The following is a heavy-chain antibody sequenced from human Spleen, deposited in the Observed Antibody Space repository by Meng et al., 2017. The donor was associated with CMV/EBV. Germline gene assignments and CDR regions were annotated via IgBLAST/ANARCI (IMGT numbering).Heavy chain of an antibody. Sequence: SQTLSLTCAVYGGSFSGYYWSWIRQPPGKGLEWIGEINHSGSTNYNPSLKSRVTISVDTSKNQFSLKLSSVTAADTAVYYCARTYCSGGSCYYYYYGMDVWGQGTTVTVSS. CDR3: ARTYCSGGSCYYYYYGMDV. CDR2: INHSGST. CDR1: GGSFSGYY. J-gene: IGHJ6*02. V-gene: IGHV4-34*01. D-gene: IGHD2-15*01.